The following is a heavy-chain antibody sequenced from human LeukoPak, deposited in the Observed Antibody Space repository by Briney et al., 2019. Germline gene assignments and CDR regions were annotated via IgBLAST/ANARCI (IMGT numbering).Heavy chain of an antibody. Sequence: TLSLTCTGCSDPIALASYHGRWGSQPAGQGLDWNGLYTNENTKYSPSLKSRGTISVETSKTQLTLNLNSVTAADTAGYYSARGQTPHVFYYYYGMDVWGQGTTVTVSS. CDR2: YTNENT. CDR1: SDPIALASYH. CDR3: ARGQTPHVFYYYYGMDV. V-gene: IGHV4-61*02. J-gene: IGHJ6*02.